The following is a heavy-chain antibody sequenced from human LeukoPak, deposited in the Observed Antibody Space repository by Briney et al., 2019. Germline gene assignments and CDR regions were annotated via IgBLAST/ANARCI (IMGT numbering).Heavy chain of an antibody. CDR2: INPNSGGT. CDR1: GYTFTGYY. CDR3: ARDRGVEMATISGAFDI. J-gene: IGHJ3*02. V-gene: IGHV1-2*02. Sequence: ASVKVSCKASGYTFTGYYMHWVRQAPGQGLEWMGWINPNSGGTDYAQKFQGRVTMTRDTSISTAYMELSRLRSDDTAVYYCARDRGVEMATISGAFDIWGQGTMVTVSS. D-gene: IGHD5-24*01.